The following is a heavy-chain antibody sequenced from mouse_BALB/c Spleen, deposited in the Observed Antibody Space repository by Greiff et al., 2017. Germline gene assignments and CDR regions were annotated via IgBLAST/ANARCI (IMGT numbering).Heavy chain of an antibody. J-gene: IGHJ4*01. CDR3: AHRYDDLYYAMDY. CDR2: INPGSGGT. V-gene: IGHV1-54*01. Sequence: QVQLQQSGAELVRPGTSVKVSCKASGYAFTNYLIEWVKQRPGQGLEWIGVINPGSGGTNYNEKFKGKATLTADKSSSTAYMQLSSLTSDDSAVYFRAHRYDDLYYAMDYWGQGTSVTVSS. D-gene: IGHD2-14*01. CDR1: GYAFTNYL.